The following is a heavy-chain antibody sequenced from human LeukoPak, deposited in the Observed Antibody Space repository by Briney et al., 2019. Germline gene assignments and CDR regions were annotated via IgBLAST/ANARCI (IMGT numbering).Heavy chain of an antibody. Sequence: PGGSLRLSCAASGFTVNSNYMAWVRQAPGKGLEWVSVIHSGGSTYYADSVKGRFSISRDNSKNTLYLQMNSLRAEDTAVYYCASSKYGSGSHNWFDPWGQGTLVTVSS. CDR3: ASSKYGSGSHNWFDP. D-gene: IGHD3-10*01. V-gene: IGHV3-53*01. CDR1: GFTVNSNY. J-gene: IGHJ5*02. CDR2: IHSGGST.